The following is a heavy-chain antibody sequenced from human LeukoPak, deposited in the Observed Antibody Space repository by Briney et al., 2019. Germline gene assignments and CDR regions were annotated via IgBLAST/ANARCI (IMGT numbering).Heavy chain of an antibody. V-gene: IGHV4-34*01. D-gene: IGHD3-10*01. Sequence: PSETLSLTCAVYGGSFSGYYWSWIRQPPGKGLEWIGSIYYSGSTYYNPSLKSRVTISVDTSKNQFSLKLSSVTAADTAVYYCARVPYYYGSGSFYFDYWGQGTLVTVSS. CDR1: GGSFSGYY. J-gene: IGHJ4*02. CDR3: ARVPYYYGSGSFYFDY. CDR2: IYYSGST.